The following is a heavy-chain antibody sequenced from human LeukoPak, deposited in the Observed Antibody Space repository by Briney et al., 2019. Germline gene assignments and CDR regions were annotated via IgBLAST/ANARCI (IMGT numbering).Heavy chain of an antibody. CDR3: AKAPVTTCRGAFCYPFDY. Sequence: GGSLRLSCAASGFTLSSYAMSWVRQAPGKGLEWVSAISDTGSTYHADSVKGRFTISRDSSKNTLFLQMNRLRPEDAAVYYCAKAPVTTCRGAFCYPFDYWGLGTLVTVSS. D-gene: IGHD2-15*01. V-gene: IGHV3-23*01. CDR2: ISDTGST. J-gene: IGHJ4*02. CDR1: GFTLSSYA.